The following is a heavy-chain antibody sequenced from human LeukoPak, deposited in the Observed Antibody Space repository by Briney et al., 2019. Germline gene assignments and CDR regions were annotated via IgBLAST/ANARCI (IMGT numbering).Heavy chain of an antibody. Sequence: GGSLRLSCAASGFTLSSYSMNWVRQAPGKGLEWVSSISSSSSYIYYADSVKGRFAISRDNAKNSLYLQMNSLRAEDTAVYYCARLGGDAFDIWGQGTMVTVSS. CDR1: GFTLSSYS. CDR2: ISSSSSYI. V-gene: IGHV3-21*01. CDR3: ARLGGDAFDI. D-gene: IGHD3-10*01. J-gene: IGHJ3*02.